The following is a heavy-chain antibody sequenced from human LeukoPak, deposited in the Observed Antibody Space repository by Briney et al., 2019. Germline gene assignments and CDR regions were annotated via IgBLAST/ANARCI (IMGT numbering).Heavy chain of an antibody. D-gene: IGHD1-26*01. Sequence: GGSLRLSCAASGFTFSSYSVNWVRQAPGKGLEWVSSISSSSSYIYYADSVKGRFTISRDNAKNSLYLQMNSLRAEDTAVYYCARDSGSYYYYYGMDVWGQGTTVTVSS. CDR1: GFTFSSYS. CDR3: ARDSGSYYYYYGMDV. J-gene: IGHJ6*02. V-gene: IGHV3-21*01. CDR2: ISSSSSYI.